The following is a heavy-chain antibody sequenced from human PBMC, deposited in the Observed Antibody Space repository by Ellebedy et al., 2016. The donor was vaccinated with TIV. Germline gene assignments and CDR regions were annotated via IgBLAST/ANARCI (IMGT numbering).Heavy chain of an antibody. J-gene: IGHJ6*02. CDR3: ARAIYDFSGIDV. CDR1: GGSISSGYYS. D-gene: IGHD3-3*01. V-gene: IGHV4-30-2*01. Sequence: SETLSLTCAVSGGSISSGYYSWNWIRQPPGKGLEWVGYIYHGGSTYYNPSLQSRVTISLDRSKNHFSLRLSSVTAADTAVYYCARAIYDFSGIDVWGQGTTVTVSS. CDR2: IYHGGST.